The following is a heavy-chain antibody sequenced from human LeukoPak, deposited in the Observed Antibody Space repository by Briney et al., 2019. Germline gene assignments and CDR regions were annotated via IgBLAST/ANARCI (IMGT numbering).Heavy chain of an antibody. Sequence: SETLSLTCTVSGGSMSSYYWSWIRQPPGKGLEWIGYIYYSGSTNYNPSLKSRVTISVDTSKNQFSLKLSSVTAADTAVYYCARLDFSSWYGTDYWGQGTLVTVSS. CDR1: GGSMSSYY. J-gene: IGHJ4*02. V-gene: IGHV4-59*08. CDR2: IYYSGST. D-gene: IGHD6-13*01. CDR3: ARLDFSSWYGTDY.